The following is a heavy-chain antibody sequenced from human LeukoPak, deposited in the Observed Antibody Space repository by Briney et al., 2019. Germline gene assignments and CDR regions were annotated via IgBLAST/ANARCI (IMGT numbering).Heavy chain of an antibody. D-gene: IGHD2-15*01. CDR1: GDTVSSNTAA. J-gene: IGHJ4*02. Sequence: SQTLSLTCAISGDTVSSNTAAYNWLRLSPSRGLEWLGRTYYRSTWLNDYAPSVRGRITVSPDTSKNQFSLQLNSVTPEDTAVYYCARLGWWDSWGQGTLVTVSS. CDR2: TYYRSTWLN. CDR3: ARLGWWDS. V-gene: IGHV6-1*01.